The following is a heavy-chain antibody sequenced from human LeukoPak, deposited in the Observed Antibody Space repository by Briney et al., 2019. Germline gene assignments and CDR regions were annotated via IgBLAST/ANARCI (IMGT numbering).Heavy chain of an antibody. V-gene: IGHV3-23*01. CDR1: GFTFSNYA. CDR3: AKDWAIVVPAAMDWFDP. J-gene: IGHJ5*02. D-gene: IGHD2-2*01. Sequence: QSGGSLRLSCAASGFTFSNYAMSWVRQAPGKGLEWVSLISGSGDITHYADSVKGRFTISRDNSKNTLYLQMNSLRAEDTAVYYCAKDWAIVVPAAMDWFDPWGQGTPVTASS. CDR2: ISGSGDIT.